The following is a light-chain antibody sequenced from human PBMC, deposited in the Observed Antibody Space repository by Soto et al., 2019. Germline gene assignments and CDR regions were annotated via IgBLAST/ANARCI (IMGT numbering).Light chain of an antibody. Sequence: QSALTQPASVSGSPGQSITISCTGTSSDVGGYNYVSWYQQHPGKAPKLMIYDVTNRPSWVSSRFSGSKSGNTASLTISGLQAEDEADYYCSSYTSSSTWVFGGGTKVTVL. CDR3: SSYTSSSTWV. CDR2: DVT. CDR1: SSDVGGYNY. J-gene: IGLJ3*02. V-gene: IGLV2-14*01.